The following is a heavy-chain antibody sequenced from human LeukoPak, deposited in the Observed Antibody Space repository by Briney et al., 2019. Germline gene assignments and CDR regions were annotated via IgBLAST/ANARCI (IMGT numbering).Heavy chain of an antibody. V-gene: IGHV3-23*01. D-gene: IGHD3-3*01. CDR2: ISGSGGST. Sequence: GGSLRLSCAASGFTFTVAWMTWVRQAPGKGLEWVSAISGSGGSTYYADSVKGRFTISRDNSKNTLYLQMNSLRAEDTAVYYCAKGPTGEIRITIFGVAPNWFDPWGQGTLVTVSS. CDR3: AKGPTGEIRITIFGVAPNWFDP. CDR1: GFTFTVAW. J-gene: IGHJ5*02.